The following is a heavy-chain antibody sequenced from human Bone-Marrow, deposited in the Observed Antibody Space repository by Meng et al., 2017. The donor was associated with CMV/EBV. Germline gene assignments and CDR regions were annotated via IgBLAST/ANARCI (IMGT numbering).Heavy chain of an antibody. Sequence: ASVKVSCKASGYTFTGYYMHWVRQAPGQGLEWMGIINPSGGSTSYAQKFQGRVTMTRDTSTSTVYMELSSLRSEDTAVYYCARVNSPRRGVRYFPAFGYWGQGTLVTVSS. D-gene: IGHD3-9*01. CDR3: ARVNSPRRGVRYFPAFGY. J-gene: IGHJ4*02. CDR2: INPSGGST. V-gene: IGHV1-46*01. CDR1: GYTFTGYY.